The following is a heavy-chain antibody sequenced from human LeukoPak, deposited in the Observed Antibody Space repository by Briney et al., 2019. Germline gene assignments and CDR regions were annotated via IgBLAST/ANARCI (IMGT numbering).Heavy chain of an antibody. CDR1: GGPISSYY. D-gene: IGHD3-16*01. J-gene: IGHJ5*02. CDR3: ARFERGGANNWFDP. V-gene: IGHV4-59*01. Sequence: SETLSLTCTVSGGPISSYYWSWIRQPPGKGLEWIGYIYYSGSTNYNPSLKSRVTISVDTSKNQFSLKLSSVTAADTAVYYCARFERGGANNWFDPWGQGTLVTVSS. CDR2: IYYSGST.